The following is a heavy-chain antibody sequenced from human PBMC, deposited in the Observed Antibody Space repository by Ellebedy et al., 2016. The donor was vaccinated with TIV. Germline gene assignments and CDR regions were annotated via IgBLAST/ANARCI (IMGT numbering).Heavy chain of an antibody. D-gene: IGHD4-17*01. Sequence: GESLKISCVASGFSFRSYWMSWVRQAPGRGLEWVANIYQDGSNQYYVDSVEGRFTISRANAKNELYLQMKSLKVEDTAVYYCARRGSYGDYAVHVNSWFDSWGQGTPVTVSP. J-gene: IGHJ5*01. V-gene: IGHV3-7*01. CDR2: IYQDGSNQ. CDR3: ARRGSYGDYAVHVNSWFDS. CDR1: GFSFRSYW.